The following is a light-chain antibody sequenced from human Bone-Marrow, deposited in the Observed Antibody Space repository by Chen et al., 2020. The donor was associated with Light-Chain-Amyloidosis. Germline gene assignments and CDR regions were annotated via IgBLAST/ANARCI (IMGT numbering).Light chain of an antibody. J-gene: IGLJ2*01. CDR1: DLPTKY. V-gene: IGLV3-25*03. Sequence: YEPPQPLSGPPPPGPTARITCSGDDLPTKYAYWYRQKPGQAPVLVIHSDTERPPGISERFSDSSAGTKATLTISGVQAEDEADYHCQSADSSGTYEVIFGGGTKLTVL. CDR3: QSADSSGTYEVI. CDR2: SDT.